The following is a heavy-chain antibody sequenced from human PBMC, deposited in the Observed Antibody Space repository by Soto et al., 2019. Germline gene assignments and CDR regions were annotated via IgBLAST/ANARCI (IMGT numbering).Heavy chain of an antibody. CDR3: TPEPYYDSSGGDY. Sequence: EVQLVESGGGLVKPGGSLRLSCAASGFTFSNAWMNWVRQAPGKGLEWVGRIKSKTDGGTTDYAAPVKGRFTISRDDSNTTLYRQMNSLKTEDTAVYYCTPEPYYDSSGGDYWGQGTLVTVSS. J-gene: IGHJ4*02. CDR1: GFTFSNAW. V-gene: IGHV3-15*07. D-gene: IGHD3-22*01. CDR2: IKSKTDGGTT.